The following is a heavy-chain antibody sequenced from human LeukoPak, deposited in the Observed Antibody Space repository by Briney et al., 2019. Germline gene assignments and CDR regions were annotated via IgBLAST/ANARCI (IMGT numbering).Heavy chain of an antibody. V-gene: IGHV4-59*08. CDR2: ISYSGST. CDR1: GGSISSYY. D-gene: IGHD3-9*01. Sequence: SETLSFTCTVSGGSISSYYWSRIRQPPGKGLEWIGYISYSGSTNYNPSLKSRVTISIDTSKNQFSLKLRSVTAADTAIYYCARQGYDILTGYIDAFDIWGQGTMVTVSS. CDR3: ARQGYDILTGYIDAFDI. J-gene: IGHJ3*02.